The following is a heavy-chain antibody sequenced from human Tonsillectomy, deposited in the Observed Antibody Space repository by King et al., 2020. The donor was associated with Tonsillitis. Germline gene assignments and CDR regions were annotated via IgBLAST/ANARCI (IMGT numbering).Heavy chain of an antibody. J-gene: IGHJ5*02. Sequence: GQLVQSGAEVKKPGASVKVSCKASGYTFTGYYMHWVRQAPGQGLEWMGWINPNSGGTNYGQKFQGRVTMTRDTFINTAYMELTRLRSDDTAVYFCARDFVWGDTNWFDPWGQGALVTVSS. D-gene: IGHD3-16*01. V-gene: IGHV1-2*02. CDR3: ARDFVWGDTNWFDP. CDR2: INPNSGGT. CDR1: GYTFTGYY.